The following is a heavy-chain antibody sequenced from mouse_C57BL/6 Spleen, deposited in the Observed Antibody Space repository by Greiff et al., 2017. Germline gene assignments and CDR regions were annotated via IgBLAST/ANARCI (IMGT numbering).Heavy chain of an antibody. CDR3: ARETAQATGYFDG. V-gene: IGHV3-1*01. CDR2: ISYSGST. J-gene: IGHJ1*03. CDR1: GYSITSGYD. D-gene: IGHD3-2*02. Sequence: EVQLQESGPGMVKPSQSLSLTCTVTGYSITSGYDWHWIRHFPGNNLEWMGYISYSGSTNYNPSLKSRISITHATSTNHFFLKLNSVTTEDTATYYCARETAQATGYFDGWGTGATVTVSS.